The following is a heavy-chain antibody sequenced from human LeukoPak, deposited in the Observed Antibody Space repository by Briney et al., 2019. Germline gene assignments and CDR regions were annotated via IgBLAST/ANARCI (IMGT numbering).Heavy chain of an antibody. V-gene: IGHV3-21*01. CDR2: ISNDGNYI. Sequence: GGSLRLSCAASGFLFSIYSMNWVRQAPGKGLEWGSSISNDGNYIYYADSVKGRFTISRDNAKNSLYLQMNSLRAEDTAVYYCANHLACGSTSCPPFDFWGQGTLVTVSS. CDR1: GFLFSIYS. J-gene: IGHJ4*02. D-gene: IGHD2-2*01. CDR3: ANHLACGSTSCPPFDF.